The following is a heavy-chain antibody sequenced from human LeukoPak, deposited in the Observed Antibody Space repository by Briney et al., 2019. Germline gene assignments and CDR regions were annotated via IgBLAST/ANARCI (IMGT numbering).Heavy chain of an antibody. J-gene: IGHJ4*02. Sequence: GGSLRLSCAASGFTFSSYAMHWVRQAPGKGLEWVAVISYDGSNKYYADSVKGRFTISRDNSKNTLYVQMNSLRAEDTAVYYCARDHAMTGYSYGRYFDYWGQGTLLTVSS. D-gene: IGHD5-18*01. CDR2: ISYDGSNK. CDR3: ARDHAMTGYSYGRYFDY. V-gene: IGHV3-30*04. CDR1: GFTFSSYA.